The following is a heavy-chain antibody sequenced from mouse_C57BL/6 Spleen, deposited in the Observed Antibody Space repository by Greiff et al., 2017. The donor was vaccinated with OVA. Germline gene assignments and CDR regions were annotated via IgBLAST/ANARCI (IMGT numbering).Heavy chain of an antibody. Sequence: DVQLQESGPVLVKPGASVKMSCKASGYTFTDSYMNWVKQSHGKSLEWIGVINPYNGGTSYNQKFKGKATLTVDKSSSTAYMELNSLTSEDSAVYYCARYYYDYGYAMDYWGQGTSVTVSS. J-gene: IGHJ4*01. D-gene: IGHD2-4*01. CDR1: GYTFTDSY. CDR2: INPYNGGT. V-gene: IGHV1-19*01. CDR3: ARYYYDYGYAMDY.